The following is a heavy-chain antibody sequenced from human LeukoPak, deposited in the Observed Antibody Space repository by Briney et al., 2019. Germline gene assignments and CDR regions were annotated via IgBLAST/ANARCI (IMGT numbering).Heavy chain of an antibody. Sequence: SVRVSCKASVGTFSIYDIRWVREAPGQGLEWVGRIIPILGIANYAQKFQGRVTIPADKSTSTAYIELSSLRSEDTAVYYCARGRRDGYKNDAFDIWGQGTMVTVSS. J-gene: IGHJ3*02. CDR3: ARGRRDGYKNDAFDI. CDR2: IIPILGIA. CDR1: VGTFSIYD. D-gene: IGHD5-24*01. V-gene: IGHV1-69*04.